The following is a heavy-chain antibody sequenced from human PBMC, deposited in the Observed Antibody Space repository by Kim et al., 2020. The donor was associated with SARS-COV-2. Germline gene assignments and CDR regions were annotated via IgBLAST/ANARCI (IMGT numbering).Heavy chain of an antibody. J-gene: IGHJ4*02. V-gene: IGHV3-21*01. D-gene: IGHD1-26*01. CDR2: ISSSSYI. CDR1: GFTFSSYS. Sequence: GGSLRLSCAASGFTFSSYSMNWVRQAPGKGLEWVSSISSSSYIYYADSVKGRFTISRDNAKNSLYLQMNSLRAEDTAVYYCARDGQWELLRDYWGQGTLVTVSS. CDR3: ARDGQWELLRDY.